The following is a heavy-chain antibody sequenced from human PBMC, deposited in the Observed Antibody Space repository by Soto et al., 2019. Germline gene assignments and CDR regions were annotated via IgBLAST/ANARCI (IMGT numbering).Heavy chain of an antibody. CDR1: GFTFSSYW. CDR3: AKNPGYYYDSTGYHFDY. J-gene: IGHJ4*02. CDR2: IKQDGSEK. V-gene: IGHV3-7*03. Sequence: PGGSLRLSCAASGFTFSSYWMSWVLQAPGKGLEWVANIKQDGSEKYYVDSVKGRFTISRDNAKNSLYLQMNSLRAEDTAVYYCAKNPGYYYDSTGYHFDYWGQGT. D-gene: IGHD3-22*01.